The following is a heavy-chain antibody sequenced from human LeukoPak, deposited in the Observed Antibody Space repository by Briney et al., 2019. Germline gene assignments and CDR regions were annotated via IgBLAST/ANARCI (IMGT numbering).Heavy chain of an antibody. CDR2: ISSTSKYI. V-gene: IGHV3-21*01. J-gene: IGHJ2*01. CDR1: EFTFSSYT. CDR3: ARVRSSSSLSPWYFDL. Sequence: GGSLRLSCVASEFTFSSYTMNWVRQAPGKGLEWVSSISSTSKYIYYADSVKGRFTISRDNAKMSLYLQLDGLRVEDTAMYYCARVRSSSSLSPWYFDLWGRGTLVTVSS. D-gene: IGHD6-13*01.